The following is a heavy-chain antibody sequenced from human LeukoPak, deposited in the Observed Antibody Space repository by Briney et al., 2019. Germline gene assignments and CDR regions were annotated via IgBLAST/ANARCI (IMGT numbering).Heavy chain of an antibody. J-gene: IGHJ5*02. Sequence: PGGSLRLSCAASGFTFDDYGMSWVRQAPGKGLEWVSGINWNGGSTGYADSVKGRFTISRDNAKNSLYLQMNSLRAEDTALYYCARVGESQWELSNWFDPWGQGTLVTVSS. CDR2: INWNGGST. CDR1: GFTFDDYG. CDR3: ARVGESQWELSNWFDP. V-gene: IGHV3-20*04. D-gene: IGHD1-26*01.